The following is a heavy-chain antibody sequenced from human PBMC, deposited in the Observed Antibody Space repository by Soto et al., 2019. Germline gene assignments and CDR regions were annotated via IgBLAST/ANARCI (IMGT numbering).Heavy chain of an antibody. CDR1: GFTFDDYA. CDR2: ISWNSGSI. J-gene: IGHJ4*02. D-gene: IGHD3-22*01. Sequence: EVQLVESGGGLVQPGRSLRLSCAASGFTFDDYAMHWVRQAPGKGLEGVSGISWNSGSIGYADSVKGRFPISRDNAKNSLYLQMNSLRAEDTALYYCAKWYYYDTSGHIDYWGQGTLVTVSS. V-gene: IGHV3-9*01. CDR3: AKWYYYDTSGHIDY.